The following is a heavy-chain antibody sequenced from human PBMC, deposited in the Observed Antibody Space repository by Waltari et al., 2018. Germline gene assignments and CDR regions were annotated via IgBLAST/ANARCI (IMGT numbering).Heavy chain of an antibody. J-gene: IGHJ6*02. D-gene: IGHD3-22*01. CDR3: ARGQTYYYDSSGYSAPYYYYGMDV. V-gene: IGHV4-34*01. CDR1: GGSFSGYY. CDR2: INHSGST. Sequence: QWGAGLLKPSETLSLTCAVYGGSFSGYYWSWIRQPPGKGLEWIGEINHSGSTNYNPSLKSRVTISVDTSKNQFSLKLSAVTAADTAVYYCARGQTYYYDSSGYSAPYYYYGMDVWGQGTTVTVSS.